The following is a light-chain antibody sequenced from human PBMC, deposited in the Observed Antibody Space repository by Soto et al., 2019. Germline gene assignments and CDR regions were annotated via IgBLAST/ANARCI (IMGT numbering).Light chain of an antibody. V-gene: IGLV1-40*01. CDR1: SSNIGAGYD. CDR3: QSYDSSLRGSV. Sequence: QSVLTQSPSVSGAPGQRVTISCTGSSSNIGAGYDVHWYQQLPGTAPKLLIYGNSNRPSGVPDRFSGSKSGTSASLAITGLRAEDEADDYCQSYDSSLRGSVFGGGTKLTVL. CDR2: GNS. J-gene: IGLJ2*01.